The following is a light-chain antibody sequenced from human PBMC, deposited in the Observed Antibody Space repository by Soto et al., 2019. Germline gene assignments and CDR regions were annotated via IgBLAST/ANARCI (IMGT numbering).Light chain of an antibody. CDR1: SSDLAIYNY. Sequence: QSALTQPASVSGSPGQSITISCTGTSSDLAIYNYVSWYQQQPGKAPKPMIYQGTNRPSGVSNRFSGSRSGNTASRTISGLQSEDEADYYCSSYTDSSNYVFGTGTKLTVL. CDR2: QGT. V-gene: IGLV2-14*01. CDR3: SSYTDSSNYV. J-gene: IGLJ1*01.